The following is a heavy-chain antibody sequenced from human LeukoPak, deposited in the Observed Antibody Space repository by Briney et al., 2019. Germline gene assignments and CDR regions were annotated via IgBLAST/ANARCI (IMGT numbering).Heavy chain of an antibody. J-gene: IGHJ4*02. CDR2: INGDGSST. Sequence: PGGSLRLSCAASGFTFSSYWMHWVRQTPGKGLVWVSRINGDGSSTVSADSVKGRLTISRDNAMNTLYLQMNSLRAEDTAVYYCARDLRSPSDTNIAIDYWGQGTLVTVSS. V-gene: IGHV3-74*01. CDR3: ARDLRSPSDTNIAIDY. CDR1: GFTFSSYW.